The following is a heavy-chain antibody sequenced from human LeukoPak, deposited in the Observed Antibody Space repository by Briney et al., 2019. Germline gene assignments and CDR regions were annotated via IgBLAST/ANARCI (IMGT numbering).Heavy chain of an antibody. D-gene: IGHD2-2*01. Sequence: GGSLRLSCAASGFTFSSYEMNWVRQAPGKGLEWVSYISSSGSTIYYADSVKGRFTISRDNAKNSLYLQMNSLRAEDTAVYYCARVPRYCSSTSCLCYYYMDVWGKGTTVTVSS. CDR3: ARVPRYCSSTSCLCYYYMDV. J-gene: IGHJ6*03. CDR1: GFTFSSYE. CDR2: ISSSGSTI. V-gene: IGHV3-48*03.